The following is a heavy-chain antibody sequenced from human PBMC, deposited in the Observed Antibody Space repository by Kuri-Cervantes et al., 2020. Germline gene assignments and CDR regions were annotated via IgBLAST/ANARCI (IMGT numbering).Heavy chain of an antibody. D-gene: IGHD6-19*01. CDR2: ISGSGGST. CDR1: GFTFSSYA. J-gene: IGHJ5*02. V-gene: IGHV3-23*01. CDR3: ARARVPQWLVVGRDWFDP. Sequence: GGSLRLSCAASGFTFSSYAMSWVCQAPGKGLEWVSAISGSGGSTYYADSVKGRFTISRDNSKNTLYLQMNSLRAEDTAVYYCARARVPQWLVVGRDWFDPWGQGTLVTVSS.